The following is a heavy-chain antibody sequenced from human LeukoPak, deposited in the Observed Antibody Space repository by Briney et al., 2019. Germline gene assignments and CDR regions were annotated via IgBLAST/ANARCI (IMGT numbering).Heavy chain of an antibody. J-gene: IGHJ4*02. D-gene: IGHD3-3*01. Sequence: PSETLSLTCTVSGVSISSSNSYWGWIRQPPGKGLEWIGSIYYSGNTYYNASHKSQVSISIDTSKNQFSLRLTYVTAADTSVYYCGRQPGSGFFILPGARETLVTVSS. CDR1: GVSISSSNSY. CDR3: GRQPGSGFFILP. V-gene: IGHV4-39*01. CDR2: IYYSGNT.